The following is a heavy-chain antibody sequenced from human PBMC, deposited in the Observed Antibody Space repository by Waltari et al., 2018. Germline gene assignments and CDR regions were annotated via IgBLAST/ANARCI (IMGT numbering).Heavy chain of an antibody. J-gene: IGHJ6*03. V-gene: IGHV4-30-4*01. D-gene: IGHD4-17*01. Sequence: QVQLQESGPGLVKTSQTLSLTCILSGDSISSVGSHRTLIRQTPGKGLEWVGSFSYRGTTYYNPSLKTRVTISTDTSKNQFSLKLTSVTAADTAIYYCGRAYGTDYYYYYYMDVWGKGTAVTVSS. CDR2: FSYRGTT. CDR1: GDSISSVGSH. CDR3: GRAYGTDYYYYYYMDV.